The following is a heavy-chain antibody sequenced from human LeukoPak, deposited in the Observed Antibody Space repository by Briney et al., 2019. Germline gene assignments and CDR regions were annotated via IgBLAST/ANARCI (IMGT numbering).Heavy chain of an antibody. V-gene: IGHV1-3*01. J-gene: IGHJ4*02. CDR3: ARGYDSSGYSYSNFDY. Sequence: GASVKVSCKASGYTFTSYSLHWVRQAPGQRLERMGWINPGNGKTKYPQTFQGRVTISRDTSASTAYMELRSLRSEDTAVYYCARGYDSSGYSYSNFDYWGQGTLVTVSS. CDR2: INPGNGKT. CDR1: GYTFTSYS. D-gene: IGHD3-22*01.